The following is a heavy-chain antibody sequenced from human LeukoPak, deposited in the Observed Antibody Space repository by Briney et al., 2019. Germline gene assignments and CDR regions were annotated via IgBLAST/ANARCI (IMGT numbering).Heavy chain of an antibody. CDR3: ARDGAAAGTDAFDI. D-gene: IGHD6-13*01. V-gene: IGHV1-69*06. Sequence: SVKVSCEASGGTFSSYAISWVRQAPGQGLEWMGGIIPIFGTANYAQRFQGRVTITADKSTSTAYMELSSLRSEDTAVYYCARDGAAAGTDAFDIWGQGTMVTVSS. J-gene: IGHJ3*02. CDR1: GGTFSSYA. CDR2: IIPIFGTA.